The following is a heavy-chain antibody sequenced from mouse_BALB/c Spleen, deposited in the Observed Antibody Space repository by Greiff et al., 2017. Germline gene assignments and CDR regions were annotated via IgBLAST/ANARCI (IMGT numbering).Heavy chain of an antibody. CDR2: IYPSDSYT. V-gene: IGHV1-69*02. J-gene: IGHJ1*01. CDR3: TRKGGNYEGYFDV. Sequence: QVQLKESGAELVRPGASVKLSCKASGYTFTSYWINWVKQRPGQGLEWIGNIYPSDSYTNYNQKFKDKATLTVDKSSSTAYMQLSSPTSEDSAVYYCTRKGGNYEGYFDVWGAGTTVTVSS. CDR1: GYTFTSYW. D-gene: IGHD2-1*01.